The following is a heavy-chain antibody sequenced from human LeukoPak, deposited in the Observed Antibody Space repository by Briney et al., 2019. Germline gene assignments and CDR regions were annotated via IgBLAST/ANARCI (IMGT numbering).Heavy chain of an antibody. V-gene: IGHV4-34*01. J-gene: IGHJ4*02. CDR2: INHSGST. D-gene: IGHD3-22*01. CDR3: ARGLYDSRGYYHFDY. Sequence: PSETLSLTCAVYGGSFSGYYWSWIRQPPGKGLEWIGEINHSGSTNYNPSLKSRVTISVDTSKNQFSLKLNSVTAADTAVYYCARGLYDSRGYYHFDYWGQGTLVTVSS. CDR1: GGSFSGYY.